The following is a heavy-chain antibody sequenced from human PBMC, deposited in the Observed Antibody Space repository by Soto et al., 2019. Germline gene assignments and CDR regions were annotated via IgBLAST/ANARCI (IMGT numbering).Heavy chain of an antibody. CDR3: TRASSSWSEYYFDY. V-gene: IGHV3-49*04. Sequence: GGSLRLSCTASGFTFGDYAMSWVRQAPGKGLEWVGFIRSKAYGGTTEYAASVKGRFTISRDDSKSIAYLQMNSLKTEDTAVYYCTRASSSWSEYYFDYWCQGTLVTVSS. D-gene: IGHD6-13*01. J-gene: IGHJ4*02. CDR1: GFTFGDYA. CDR2: IRSKAYGGTT.